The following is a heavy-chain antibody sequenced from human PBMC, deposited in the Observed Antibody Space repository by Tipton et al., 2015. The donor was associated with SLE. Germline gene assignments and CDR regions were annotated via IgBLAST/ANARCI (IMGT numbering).Heavy chain of an antibody. V-gene: IGHV3-72*01. CDR2: TRNKANSYPT. CDR3: ASGAPIGRPHFDY. CDR1: GFTFSDHS. J-gene: IGHJ4*02. Sequence: SLRLSCAASGFTFSDHSMDWVRQAPGKGLEWVGRTRNKANSYPTEYAESVKGRFTISRDDSKNSLYLQMNSLKTEDTAVYYCASGAPIGRPHFDYWGQGTLVTVSS. D-gene: IGHD4/OR15-4a*01.